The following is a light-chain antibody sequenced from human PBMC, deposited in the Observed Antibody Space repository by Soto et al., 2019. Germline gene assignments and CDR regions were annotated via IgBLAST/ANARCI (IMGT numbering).Light chain of an antibody. Sequence: QPVLTQSPSASASLGASVKLTCTLSSGHSDYAIAWHQQQPEKGPRYLMKLNSDGSHNKGDGIPDRFSGSSSGAERYLTISSLQSKDEADYYCQTWDTGILFGGGTKLTVL. V-gene: IGLV4-69*01. J-gene: IGLJ2*01. CDR2: LNSDGSH. CDR3: QTWDTGIL. CDR1: SGHSDYA.